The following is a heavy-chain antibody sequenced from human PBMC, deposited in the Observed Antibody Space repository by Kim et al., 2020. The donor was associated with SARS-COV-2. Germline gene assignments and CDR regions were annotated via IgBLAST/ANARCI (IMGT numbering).Heavy chain of an antibody. D-gene: IGHD6-13*01. CDR1: GDTFSSYA. CDR3: ARELGRGSRQLVPQLPNW. J-gene: IGHJ5*01. Sequence: SVKVSCTASGDTFSSYAISWVRQAPGQGLEWMGWIIPICGRADYAQKFQGRVTITTDTSTSTAYMELSSLRSEDTAVYYCARELGRGSRQLVPQLPNW. CDR2: IIPICGRA. V-gene: IGHV1-69*05.